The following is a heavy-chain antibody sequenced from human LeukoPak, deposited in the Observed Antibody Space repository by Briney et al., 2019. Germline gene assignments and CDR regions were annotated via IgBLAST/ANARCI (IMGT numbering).Heavy chain of an antibody. D-gene: IGHD6-19*01. V-gene: IGHV4-59*08. CDR3: ARLAAVAGNFPYYYYGMDV. Sequence: SETLSLTCTVFGGSISSYYWSWIRQPPGKGLEWIGYIYHSGSTNYNPSLKSRVTISVDTSKNQFSLKLSSVTAADTAVYYCARLAAVAGNFPYYYYGMDVWGQGTTVTVSS. CDR2: IYHSGST. CDR1: GGSISSYY. J-gene: IGHJ6*02.